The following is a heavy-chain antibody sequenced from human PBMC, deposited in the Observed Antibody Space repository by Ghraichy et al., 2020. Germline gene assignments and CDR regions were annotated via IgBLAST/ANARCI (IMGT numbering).Heavy chain of an antibody. CDR2: IHHSGKT. CDR3: ARTSTEIGISFDY. CDR1: SGSIGGEAYS. J-gene: IGHJ4*02. Sequence: SETLSLTCTVSSGSIGGEAYSWTWIRQLPGKGLEWIGNIHHSGKTHYNPSLMSRLTISVDTSKNQFSLRLSSVTAADTAVYYCARTSTEIGISFDYWGQGTLVTVSS. V-gene: IGHV4-31*03. D-gene: IGHD2-2*01.